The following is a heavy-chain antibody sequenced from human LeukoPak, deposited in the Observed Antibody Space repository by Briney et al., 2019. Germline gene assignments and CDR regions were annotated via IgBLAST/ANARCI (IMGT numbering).Heavy chain of an antibody. CDR2: SYYSGST. J-gene: IGHJ4*02. D-gene: IGHD6-13*01. V-gene: IGHV4-59*01. CDR1: GGSISSYY. CDR3: ARESYSSSWYLN. Sequence: SETLSLTCTVSGGSISSYYWSWIRQPPGKRLEWIGCSYYSGSTNYNPSLKSRVTISVDTSKNQFSLKLSSVTAADTAVYYCARESYSSSWYLNWGQGTLVTVSS.